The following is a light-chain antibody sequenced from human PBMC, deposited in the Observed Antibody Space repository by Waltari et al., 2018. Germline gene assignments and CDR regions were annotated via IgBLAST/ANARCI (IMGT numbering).Light chain of an antibody. V-gene: IGKV3-15*01. CDR2: GAS. CDR3: QQRFNWPPLT. CDR1: QSVSSN. J-gene: IGKJ4*01. Sequence: EIVMTQSPATLSVSPGERATLSCRARQSVSSNLAWYQQKPGQAPRLLIYGASTRATGIPARFSGSGSGTDFTLTISGLESEDFAVYFCQQRFNWPPLTFGGGTKVEIK.